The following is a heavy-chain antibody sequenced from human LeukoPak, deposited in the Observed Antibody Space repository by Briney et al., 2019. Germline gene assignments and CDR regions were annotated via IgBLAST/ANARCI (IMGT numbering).Heavy chain of an antibody. D-gene: IGHD6-13*01. CDR1: GGSISSYY. Sequence: SETLSLTCTVSGGSISSYYWSWIRQPPGKGLEWIGYIYYSGSTNYNPSLKSRVTISVDTSKNQFSLKLSSVTAADTAVYYCARLNGGGSSWYGDYWGQGTLVTVSS. V-gene: IGHV4-59*08. CDR3: ARLNGGGSSWYGDY. CDR2: IYYSGST. J-gene: IGHJ4*02.